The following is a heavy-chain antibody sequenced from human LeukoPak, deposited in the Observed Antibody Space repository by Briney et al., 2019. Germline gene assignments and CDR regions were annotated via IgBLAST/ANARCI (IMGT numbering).Heavy chain of an antibody. CDR1: GGSFSGYY. CDR3: ARKGYSSSWYSTRVYFDY. D-gene: IGHD6-13*01. Sequence: SETLSLTCAVYGGSFSGYYWSWIRQPPGKGLEWIGEINHSGSTNYNPSLKSRVTISVDTSKNQFSLKLSSVTAADTAVYYCARKGYSSSWYSTRVYFDYWGQGTLVTVSS. CDR2: INHSGST. V-gene: IGHV4-34*01. J-gene: IGHJ4*02.